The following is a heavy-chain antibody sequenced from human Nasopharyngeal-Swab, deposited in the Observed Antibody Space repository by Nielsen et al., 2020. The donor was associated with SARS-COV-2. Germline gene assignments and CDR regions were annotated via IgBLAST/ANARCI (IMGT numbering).Heavy chain of an antibody. D-gene: IGHD3-3*01. CDR2: ISSSSSYI. Sequence: WIRQPPGQGLEWVSSISSSSSYIYYADSVKGRFTISRDNAKNSLYLQMNSLRAEDTAVYYCARVVLRFLEWIPRLYGMDVWGQGTTVTVSS. CDR3: ARVVLRFLEWIPRLYGMDV. J-gene: IGHJ6*02. V-gene: IGHV3-21*01.